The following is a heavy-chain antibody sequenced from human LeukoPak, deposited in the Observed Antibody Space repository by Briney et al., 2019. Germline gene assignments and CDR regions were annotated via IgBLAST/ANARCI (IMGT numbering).Heavy chain of an antibody. CDR2: INHSGST. CDR3: ARGRVWIDP. Sequence: SETLSLTCAVYGGSFSGYYWSWIRQPPGKGLEWIGEINHSGSTNYNPSLKSRVTISVDTSKNQFSLMVSSVTAADTAVYYCARGRVWIDPWGLGTLVTVSS. V-gene: IGHV4-34*01. CDR1: GGSFSGYY. J-gene: IGHJ5*02.